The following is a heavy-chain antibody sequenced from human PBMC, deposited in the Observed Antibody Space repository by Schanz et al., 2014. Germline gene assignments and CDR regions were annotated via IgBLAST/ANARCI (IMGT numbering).Heavy chain of an antibody. CDR3: ARGRGVYDY. CDR2: INPSGGST. Sequence: QVQLVQSGAEVKKPGSSVKVSCKASGGTFSTYTISWVRQAPGQGLEWMGMINPSGGSTTYAQKFQGRVTMTRDTSASTAYMELTSLRSEDTAVHYCARGRGVYDYWGQGTLVTVSS. J-gene: IGHJ4*02. CDR1: GGTFSTYT. D-gene: IGHD2-8*01. V-gene: IGHV1-69*02.